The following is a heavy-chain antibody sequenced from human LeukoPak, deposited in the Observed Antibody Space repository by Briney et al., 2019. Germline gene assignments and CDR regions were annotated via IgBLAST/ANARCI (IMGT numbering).Heavy chain of an antibody. V-gene: IGHV3-11*01. CDR1: GSTFSDYY. D-gene: IGHD6-19*01. Sequence: GGSLRLSCAASGSTFSDYYMSWIRQAPGKGLEWVSYISSSGSTIYYADSVKGRFTISRDNAKNSLYLQMNSLRAEDTAVYYCARVPSGWYVPYFDYWGQGTLVTVSS. J-gene: IGHJ4*02. CDR3: ARVPSGWYVPYFDY. CDR2: ISSSGSTI.